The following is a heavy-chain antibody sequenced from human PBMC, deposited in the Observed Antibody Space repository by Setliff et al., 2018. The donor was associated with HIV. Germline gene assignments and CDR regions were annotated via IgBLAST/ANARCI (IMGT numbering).Heavy chain of an antibody. J-gene: IGHJ4*02. Sequence: ASVKVSCKASRYLFTGYYMHWVRQAPGQGLEWMGWINVNSGGTKYAQKFQGRVTMTRDTSISTAYMEVSSLRSEDMAVYYCARDRDHDFDHWGQGTLVTVSS. CDR2: INVNSGGT. V-gene: IGHV1-2*02. CDR3: ARDRDHDFDH. CDR1: RYLFTGYY.